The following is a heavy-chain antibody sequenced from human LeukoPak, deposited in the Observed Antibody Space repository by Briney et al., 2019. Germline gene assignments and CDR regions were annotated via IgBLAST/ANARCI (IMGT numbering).Heavy chain of an antibody. V-gene: IGHV7-4-1*02. Sequence: ASVKVSCKASGYTFTSYDINWVRQATGQGLEWMGWINTNTGNPTYAQGFTGRFVFSLDTSVSTAYLQISSLKAEDTAVYYCARVVEDTATELDYWGQGTLVTVSS. J-gene: IGHJ4*02. CDR2: INTNTGNP. D-gene: IGHD5-18*01. CDR3: ARVVEDTATELDY. CDR1: GYTFTSYD.